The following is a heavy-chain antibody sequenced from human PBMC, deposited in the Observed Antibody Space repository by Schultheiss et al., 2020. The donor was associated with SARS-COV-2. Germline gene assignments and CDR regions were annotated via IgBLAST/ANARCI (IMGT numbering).Heavy chain of an antibody. V-gene: IGHV4-39*07. CDR1: GGSISTNSRY. D-gene: IGHD6-19*01. Sequence: SETLSLTCTVSGGSISTNSRYWGWIRQPPGKGLEWIGNIYYSGNTYYSPSLKSRVTISVETSKNQFSLKLSSVTAADTAVYYCARTVSSGWSNYFDYWGQGTLVTVSS. CDR2: IYYSGNT. CDR3: ARTVSSGWSNYFDY. J-gene: IGHJ4*02.